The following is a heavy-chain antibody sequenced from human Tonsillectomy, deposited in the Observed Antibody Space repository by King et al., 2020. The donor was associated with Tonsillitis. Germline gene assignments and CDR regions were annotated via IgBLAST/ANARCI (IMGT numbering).Heavy chain of an antibody. V-gene: IGHV3-23*04. Sequence: VQLVESGGGLVQPGGSMRLSCAASGFTFSSYVMHWVRQAPGKGLEWVAGISGSAGGTYYADSVKGRVTISRDNSKNTIYLQMSSLRVEDPAVYYCAKVAPPGTPLGWFDPWGQGALVTVSS. CDR3: AKVAPPGTPLGWFDP. D-gene: IGHD6-13*01. CDR1: GFTFSSYV. J-gene: IGHJ5*02. CDR2: ISGSAGGT.